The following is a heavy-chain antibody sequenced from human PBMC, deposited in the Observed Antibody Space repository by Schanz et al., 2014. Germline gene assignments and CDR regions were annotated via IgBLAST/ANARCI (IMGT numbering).Heavy chain of an antibody. V-gene: IGHV3-30*04. CDR2: ISYDGSNK. J-gene: IGHJ4*02. CDR3: ARGSGTFDS. D-gene: IGHD3-3*01. Sequence: VHLMESGGGLVQPGGSLRLSCAGSGFTFSSYAMNWVRQAPGKGLEWVALISYDGSNKHYADSVKGRFTISRDNSKKTLYVQMNNLRAEDTAVYYCARGSGTFDSWGQGTLVTVSS. CDR1: GFTFSSYA.